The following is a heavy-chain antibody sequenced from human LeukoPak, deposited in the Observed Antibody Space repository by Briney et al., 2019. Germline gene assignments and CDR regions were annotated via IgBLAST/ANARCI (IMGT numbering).Heavy chain of an antibody. CDR2: ISGSGGTT. J-gene: IGHJ4*02. V-gene: IGHV3-23*01. CDR3: AKHHCSSTSCYRVFDF. CDR1: GFTFRSDA. Sequence: GGSLRLSCAASGFTFRSDAMSWVRQAPGKGLEWVSGISGSGGTTYYADSVKGRFTISRNNSKNTLYLQMNSLRAEDTAVYYCAKHHCSSTSCYRVFDFWGQGTLVTVSS. D-gene: IGHD2-2*02.